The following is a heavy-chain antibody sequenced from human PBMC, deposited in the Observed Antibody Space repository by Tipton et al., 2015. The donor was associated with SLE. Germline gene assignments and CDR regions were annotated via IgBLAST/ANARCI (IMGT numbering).Heavy chain of an antibody. CDR2: INHSGST. V-gene: IGHV4-34*01. CDR1: GGSFSGYY. Sequence: TLSLTCAVYGGSFSGYYWSWIRQPPGKGLEWIGEINHSGSTNYNPSLKSRVTISVDTSKNQFSLKLSSVTAADTAVYYCASLSLLMVYANDAFDIWGQGTMVTVSS. CDR3: ASLSLLMVYANDAFDI. D-gene: IGHD2-8*01. J-gene: IGHJ3*02.